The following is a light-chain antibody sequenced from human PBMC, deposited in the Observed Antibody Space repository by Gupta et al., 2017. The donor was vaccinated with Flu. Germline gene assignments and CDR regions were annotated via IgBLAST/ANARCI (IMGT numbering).Light chain of an antibody. CDR2: DAS. V-gene: IGKV3-11*01. Sequence: EIVFTHSPATLSLSTGERATLSCRASQSVSSSLAWYQQKPGQAPRLLIYDASNRATGIPARFSGSGFGTDFTLTISSLEPEDFAVYYCQQRSNWPPLTFGGGTKVEIK. CDR3: QQRSNWPPLT. CDR1: QSVSSS. J-gene: IGKJ4*01.